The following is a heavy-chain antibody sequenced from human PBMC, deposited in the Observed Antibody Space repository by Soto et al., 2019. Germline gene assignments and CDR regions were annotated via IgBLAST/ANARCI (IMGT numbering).Heavy chain of an antibody. CDR2: IIPIFGTA. CDR3: GGEGGLGATTGWD. D-gene: IGHD1-26*01. Sequence: QVQLVQSGAEVKKPGSSVKVSCKASGGTFSSYAISWVRQAPGQGLEWMGGIIPIFGTANYAQKFQGRVTITADISTSKPYMELSSVRSGDTAVYYCGGEGGLGATTGWDWGQGTLVTVSS. CDR1: GGTFSSYA. J-gene: IGHJ4*02. V-gene: IGHV1-69*06.